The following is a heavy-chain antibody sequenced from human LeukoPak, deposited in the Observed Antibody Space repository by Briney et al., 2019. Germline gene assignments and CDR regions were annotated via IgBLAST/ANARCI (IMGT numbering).Heavy chain of an antibody. CDR2: IYHSGST. J-gene: IGHJ5*02. Sequence: SETLSLTCTVSGYSISSGYYWGWIRQPPGKGLEWIGSIYHSGSTYYNPSLKSRVTISVDTSKNQFSLKLSSVTAADTAVYYCARGGSYRITMVRGVTYGFDPWGQGTLVTVSS. CDR1: GYSISSGYY. V-gene: IGHV4-38-2*02. CDR3: ARGGSYRITMVRGVTYGFDP. D-gene: IGHD3-10*01.